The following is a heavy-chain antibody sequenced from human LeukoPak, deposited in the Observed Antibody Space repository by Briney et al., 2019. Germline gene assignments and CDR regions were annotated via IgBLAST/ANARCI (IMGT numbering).Heavy chain of an antibody. V-gene: IGHV4-30-4*01. D-gene: IGHD3-10*01. Sequence: SQTLSLTCTVSGGSISSGDYYWRWIRQPPGKGLEWIGYIYYSGSTYYNPSLKSRVTISVDTSKNQFSLKLSSVTAADTAVYYCARENRDPQNYYGSAYDYWGQGTLVTVSS. CDR3: ARENRDPQNYYGSAYDY. CDR2: IYYSGST. CDR1: GGSISSGDYY. J-gene: IGHJ4*02.